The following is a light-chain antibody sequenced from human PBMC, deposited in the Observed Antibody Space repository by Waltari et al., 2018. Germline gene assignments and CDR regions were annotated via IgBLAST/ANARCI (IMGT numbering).Light chain of an antibody. CDR1: SLRRYY. Sequence: SSELTQAPAVSVSLGQTVRCTCQGDSLRRYYARWYQQRPGQAPFLVLYGHDNRPSGIPDRFSGSTSGNTASLTITRAQAEDAGVYYCLSRDSSSTRVFGGGTTLTV. V-gene: IGLV3-19*01. CDR2: GHD. J-gene: IGLJ3*02. CDR3: LSRDSSSTRV.